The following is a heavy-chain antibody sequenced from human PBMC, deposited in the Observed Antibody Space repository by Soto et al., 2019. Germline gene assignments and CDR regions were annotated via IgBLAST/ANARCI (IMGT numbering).Heavy chain of an antibody. CDR2: ISAYNGNT. CDR3: ARVHCSGGSCYSKSLYDYYYGMDV. D-gene: IGHD2-15*01. J-gene: IGHJ6*02. CDR1: GYTFTSYG. V-gene: IGHV1-18*01. Sequence: QVQLVQSGAEVKKPGASVKVSCKASGYTFTSYGISWVRQAPGQGLEWMGWISAYNGNTNYAQKLQGRVTMTTDTSTSTAYMELRSLRSDDTAVYYCARVHCSGGSCYSKSLYDYYYGMDVWGQGTTVTVSS.